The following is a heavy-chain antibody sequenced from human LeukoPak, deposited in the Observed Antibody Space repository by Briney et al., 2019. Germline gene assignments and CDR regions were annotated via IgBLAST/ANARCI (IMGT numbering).Heavy chain of an antibody. Sequence: SETLSLTCSVSGASIRSYFWSWIRLPPGKGLEWIGYIYYTGATYYNPSLKSRVTISLDTSKNQFSLKLSSVTAADAAVYYCARAGYSYGTGYYFDYWGQGALVTVSS. CDR3: ARAGYSYGTGYYFDY. D-gene: IGHD5-18*01. V-gene: IGHV4-59*01. CDR2: IYYTGAT. CDR1: GASIRSYF. J-gene: IGHJ4*02.